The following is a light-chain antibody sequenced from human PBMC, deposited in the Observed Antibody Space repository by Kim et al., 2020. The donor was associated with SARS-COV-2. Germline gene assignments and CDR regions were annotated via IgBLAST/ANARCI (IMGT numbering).Light chain of an antibody. CDR2: GKN. CDR3: NSRDSSGNYLV. V-gene: IGLV3-19*01. Sequence: SSELTQDPAVSVALGQTVRITCQGDSLRRNYASWYQQMPGQAPILVTYGKNNRRSGIPDRFSGSSSGDTASLTITGAQAEDEADYYCNSRDSSGNYLVFGGGTQLTVL. CDR1: SLRRNY. J-gene: IGLJ3*02.